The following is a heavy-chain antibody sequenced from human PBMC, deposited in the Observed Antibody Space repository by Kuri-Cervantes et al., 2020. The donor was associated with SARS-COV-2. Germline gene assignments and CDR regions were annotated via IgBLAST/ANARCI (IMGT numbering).Heavy chain of an antibody. D-gene: IGHD3-10*01. Sequence: SETLSLTCTVSGGSVSSGNDYWSWIRQPPGKGLEWIGFVYYSGDTNYNPSLKSRVTISVDTSKNQFSLELRSVTAADTAVYFCARESYVSLDFWGQGALVTVSS. J-gene: IGHJ4*02. CDR1: GGSVSSGNDY. CDR3: ARESYVSLDF. CDR2: VYYSGDT. V-gene: IGHV4-61*01.